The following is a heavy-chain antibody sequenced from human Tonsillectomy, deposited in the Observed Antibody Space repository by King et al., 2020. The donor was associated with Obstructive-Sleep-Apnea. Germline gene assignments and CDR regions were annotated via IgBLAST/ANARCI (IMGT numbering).Heavy chain of an antibody. V-gene: IGHV3-21*01. CDR2: ISSSSSYI. CDR3: ARGAGQYYYDSSGYYYFDY. J-gene: IGHJ4*02. D-gene: IGHD3-22*01. Sequence: VQLVESGGGLVKPGGSLRLSCAASGFTFSSYSMNWVRQSPGKGLEWVSSISSSSSYIYYADSVKGRFTISRDNAKNSLYLQMNSLRAEDTAVYYCARGAGQYYYDSSGYYYFDYWGQGTLVTVSS. CDR1: GFTFSSYS.